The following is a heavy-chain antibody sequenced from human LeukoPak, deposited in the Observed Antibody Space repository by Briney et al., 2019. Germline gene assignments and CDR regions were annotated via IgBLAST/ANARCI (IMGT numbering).Heavy chain of an antibody. CDR2: IYHSGST. V-gene: IGHV4-30-2*01. J-gene: IGHJ5*02. Sequence: PSQTLSLTCTVSGGSISSGGYYWSWIRQPPGKGLKWIGYIYHSGSTYYNPSLKSRVTISVDRSKNQFSLKLSSVTAADTAVYYRASGESIAAAVSWFDPWGQGTLVTVSS. D-gene: IGHD6-13*01. CDR1: GGSISSGGYY. CDR3: ASGESIAAAVSWFDP.